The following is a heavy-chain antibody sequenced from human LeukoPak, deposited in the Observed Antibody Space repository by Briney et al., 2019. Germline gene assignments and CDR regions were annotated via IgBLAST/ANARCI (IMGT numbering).Heavy chain of an antibody. V-gene: IGHV5-51*01. D-gene: IGHD3-10*01. CDR3: ARRSDMVRGAYDY. Sequence: GESLKISCKHSEYSFPNYCIGCVRQMPGKGLEWMGIIYPGDSDTRYSPSFQGQVTISADKSISTAYLQWSSLKASDTAMYYCARRSDMVRGAYDYWGQGTLVTVSS. CDR1: EYSFPNYC. J-gene: IGHJ4*02. CDR2: IYPGDSDT.